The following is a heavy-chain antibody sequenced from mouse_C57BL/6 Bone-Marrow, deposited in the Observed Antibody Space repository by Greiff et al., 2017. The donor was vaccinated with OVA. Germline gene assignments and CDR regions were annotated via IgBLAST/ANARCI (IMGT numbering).Heavy chain of an antibody. J-gene: IGHJ1*03. D-gene: IGHD2-1*01. CDR2: IYPGGGYT. V-gene: IGHV1-63*01. CDR3: ARSGNWRYLDV. CDR1: GYTFTNYW. Sequence: VKLQESGAELVRPGTSVKMSCKASGYTFTNYWIGWAKQRPGHGLEWIGDIYPGGGYTNYNEKFKGKATLTADKSSSTAYMQFSSLTSEDSAVYYCARSGNWRYLDVWGTGTTVTVSS.